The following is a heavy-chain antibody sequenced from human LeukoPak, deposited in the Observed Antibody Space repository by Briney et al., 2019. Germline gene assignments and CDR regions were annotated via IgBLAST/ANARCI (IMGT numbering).Heavy chain of an antibody. V-gene: IGHV4-38-2*02. Sequence: SETLSLTCTVSNYSITSGFYWGWIRQPPGKGLEWIGNIYHSGSTYYNPSLKSRLTMSVDTSRNQFSLKLTSVTAADTAFYYCARVGVPTNYWGQGTLVTVSS. D-gene: IGHD1-26*01. J-gene: IGHJ4*02. CDR1: NYSITSGFY. CDR3: ARVGVPTNY. CDR2: IYHSGST.